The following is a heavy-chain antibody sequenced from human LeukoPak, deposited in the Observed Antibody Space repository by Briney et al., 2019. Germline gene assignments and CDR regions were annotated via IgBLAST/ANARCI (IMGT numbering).Heavy chain of an antibody. D-gene: IGHD2-21*01. J-gene: IGHJ4*02. V-gene: IGHV4-59*08. CDR2: IDYSGST. CDR1: GASISSYY. Sequence: SETLSLTCSVSGASISSYYWSWIRQPPGKGLEWIGYIDYSGSTNYSPSLKSRVTISADTSKNQFSLKLTSLTAADTALYFCAGHYSSVPFDYWGQGTLVTVSS. CDR3: AGHYSSVPFDY.